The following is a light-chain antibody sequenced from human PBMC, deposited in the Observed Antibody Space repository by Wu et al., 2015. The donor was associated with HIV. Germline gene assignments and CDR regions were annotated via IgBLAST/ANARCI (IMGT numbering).Light chain of an antibody. CDR2: GAS. CDR3: HQYNNWPPDT. J-gene: IGKJ2*01. Sequence: ELVMTQSPATLSVSPGERATLSCRASQSVSSNLAWYQQQPGQAPRLLIYGASTRATGIPARFSGSGSGTEFTLTISSMQSEDFAVYYCHQYNNWPPDTFGQGTKLEI. V-gene: IGKV3-15*01. CDR1: QSVSSN.